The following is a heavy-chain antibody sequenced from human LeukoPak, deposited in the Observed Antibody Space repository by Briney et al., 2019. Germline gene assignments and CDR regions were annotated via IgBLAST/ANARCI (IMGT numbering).Heavy chain of an antibody. V-gene: IGHV3-48*01. CDR2: ISTRSTTT. D-gene: IGHD6-19*01. J-gene: IGHJ4*02. CDR3: ARAPVAGLPPLYFDY. CDR1: GFTFSSYS. Sequence: PGGSLRLSCAASGFTFSSYSMNWVRQAPGKGLEWISYISTRSTTTYYADSVKGRFTISRDNSKNTLYLQMNSLRAEDTAVYYCARAPVAGLPPLYFDYWGQGTLVTVSS.